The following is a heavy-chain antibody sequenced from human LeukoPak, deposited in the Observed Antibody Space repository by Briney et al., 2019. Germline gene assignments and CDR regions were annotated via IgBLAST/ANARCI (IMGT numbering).Heavy chain of an antibody. V-gene: IGHV4-31*03. CDR3: ASLYGDYVN. J-gene: IGHJ4*02. Sequence: SETLSLTCTVSGGSISSGGYSWSWIRQHPGKGLEWIGYIYYSGSTYYNPSLKSRVTISVDTSKNQFSLKLSSVTAADTAVYYCASLYGDYVNWGQGTLVTVSS. CDR2: IYYSGST. D-gene: IGHD4-17*01. CDR1: GGSISSGGYS.